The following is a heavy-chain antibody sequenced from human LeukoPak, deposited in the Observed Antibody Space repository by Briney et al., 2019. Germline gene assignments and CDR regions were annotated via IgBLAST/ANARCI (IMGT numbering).Heavy chain of an antibody. D-gene: IGHD3-3*01. CDR2: IIPILGIA. Sequence: SVKVSCKASGGTFSSYAISWVRQAPGQGLEWMGRIIPILGIASYAQKFQGRVTITADKSTSTAYMELSSLRSEDTAVYYCARTTYYDFWSGYYWGQGTLVTVSS. V-gene: IGHV1-69*04. J-gene: IGHJ4*02. CDR3: ARTTYYDFWSGYY. CDR1: GGTFSSYA.